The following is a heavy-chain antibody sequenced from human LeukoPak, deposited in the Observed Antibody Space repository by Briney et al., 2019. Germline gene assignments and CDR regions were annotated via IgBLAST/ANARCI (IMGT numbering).Heavy chain of an antibody. D-gene: IGHD1-14*01. V-gene: IGHV3-30*04. CDR3: ARDVRVLTLYYFYAMDV. J-gene: IGHJ6*02. CDR1: GFTFSGYA. Sequence: QTGGSLRLSCAASGFTFSGYAMHWVRQAPGKGLQWVAVISYDGSNKYYADSVRGRFTISRDNSKNTLSLQMNSLRAEDATVYYCARDVRVLTLYYFYAMDVWGQGTTVTVSS. CDR2: ISYDGSNK.